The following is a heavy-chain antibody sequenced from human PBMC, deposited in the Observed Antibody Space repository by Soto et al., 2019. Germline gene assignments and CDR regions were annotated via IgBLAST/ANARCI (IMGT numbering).Heavy chain of an antibody. CDR3: ARALRFLEWLGRSRDYYYYMDV. CDR1: GGSISSSSYY. D-gene: IGHD3-3*01. J-gene: IGHJ6*03. CDR2: IYYSGST. V-gene: IGHV4-39*07. Sequence: TSETLSLTCTVSGGSISSSSYYWGWIRQPPGKGLEWIGYIYYSGSTYYNPSLKSRVTISVDTSKNQFSLKLSSVTAADTAVYYCARALRFLEWLGRSRDYYYYMDVWGKGTTVTVSS.